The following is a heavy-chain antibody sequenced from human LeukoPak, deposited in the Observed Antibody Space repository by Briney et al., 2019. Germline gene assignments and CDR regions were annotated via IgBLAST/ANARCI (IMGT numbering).Heavy chain of an antibody. V-gene: IGHV3-23*01. CDR1: GFTFSSYA. D-gene: IGHD2-2*02. CDR3: AKVGGGYQLLYDYFDY. CDR2: ISGSGGST. J-gene: IGHJ4*02. Sequence: GGSLRLSCAASGFTFSSYAMSWVRQAPEKGLEWVSAISGSGGSTYYADSVKGRFTISRDNSKNTLYLQMNSLRAEDTAVYYCAKVGGGYQLLYDYFDYWGQGTLVTVSS.